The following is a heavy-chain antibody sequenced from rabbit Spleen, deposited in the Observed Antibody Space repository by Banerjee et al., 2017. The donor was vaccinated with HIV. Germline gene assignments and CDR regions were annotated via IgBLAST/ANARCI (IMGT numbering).Heavy chain of an antibody. D-gene: IGHD7-1*01. CDR1: GFSFSIGYW. V-gene: IGHV1S45*01. CDR3: AKSYTDDIGDGAGFLWNL. J-gene: IGHJ4*01. Sequence: QQQLEESGGGLVKPEGSLTLTCKVSGFSFSIGYWMCWVRQAPGKGLEWIGYIDPGTGSAYYASWAKGRFTISKTSSTTVTLQLNSLTAADTATYFCAKSYTDDIGDGAGFLWNLWGPGTLVTVS. CDR2: IDPGTGSA.